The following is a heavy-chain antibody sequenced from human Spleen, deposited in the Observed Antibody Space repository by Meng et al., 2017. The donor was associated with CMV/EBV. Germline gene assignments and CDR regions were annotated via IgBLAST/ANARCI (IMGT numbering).Heavy chain of an antibody. CDR3: ARGWGGIRITMVRGVISY. J-gene: IGHJ4*02. CDR1: GSFSGYY. Sequence: GSFSGYYWSWIRQPPGKGLEWIGEINHGGSTNYNPSLKSRVTISVDTSKNQFSLKVNSVTAADTAVYYCARGWGGIRITMVRGVISYWGQGTLVTVSS. CDR2: INHGGST. V-gene: IGHV4-34*01. D-gene: IGHD3-10*01.